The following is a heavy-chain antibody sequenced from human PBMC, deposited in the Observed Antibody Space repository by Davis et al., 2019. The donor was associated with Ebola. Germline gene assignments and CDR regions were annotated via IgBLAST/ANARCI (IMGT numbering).Heavy chain of an antibody. V-gene: IGHV3-23*01. D-gene: IGHD1-14*01. J-gene: IGHJ4*02. Sequence: GESLKISCAVSGLNFRSQSMSWVRLPPGKGLEWVSSIASPTGNTFDADFVKGRFTISRDDSRNIVSLQMDSLRADDTARYYCASSRGVRIFAWWGQGTLVTVSS. CDR1: GLNFRSQS. CDR2: IASPTGNT. CDR3: ASSRGVRIFAW.